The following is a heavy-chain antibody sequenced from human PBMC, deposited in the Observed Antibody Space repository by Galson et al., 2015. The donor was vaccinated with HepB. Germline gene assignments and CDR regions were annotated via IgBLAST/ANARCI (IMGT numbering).Heavy chain of an antibody. CDR1: GYSFTSYW. J-gene: IGHJ4*02. D-gene: IGHD3-22*01. Sequence: QSGAEVKKPGESLKISCKGSGYSFTSYWIGWVRQMPGKGLEWMGIIYPGDSDTRYSPSFQGQVTISADKSISTAYLQWSSLKASDTAMYYCARLYYYDSSGYLLDCWGQGTLVTVSS. V-gene: IGHV5-51*03. CDR2: IYPGDSDT. CDR3: ARLYYYDSSGYLLDC.